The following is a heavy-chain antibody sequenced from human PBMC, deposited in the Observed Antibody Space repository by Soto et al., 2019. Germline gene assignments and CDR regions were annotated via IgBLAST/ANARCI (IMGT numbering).Heavy chain of an antibody. J-gene: IGHJ4*02. CDR3: PKSYCRSTSCYDC. V-gene: IGHV3-23*01. CDR2: ISGSGGST. CDR1: GFTFSSYA. Sequence: EVQLLESGGGLVQPGGSLRLSCAASGFTFSSYAMSWVRQAPGKGLEWVSAISGSGGSTFYADSVKGRFTISRDNSKNPLYLQMNSLRVEDTCVDYWPKSYCRSTSCYDCWGQGPLVTVSS. D-gene: IGHD2-2*01.